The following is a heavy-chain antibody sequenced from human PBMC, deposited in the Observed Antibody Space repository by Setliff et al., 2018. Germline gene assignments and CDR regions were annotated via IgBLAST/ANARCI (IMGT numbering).Heavy chain of an antibody. D-gene: IGHD6-19*01. V-gene: IGHV3-20*04. CDR3: ARDSRKGIAVAGWFDS. CDR1: GFTFEDYA. Sequence: GGSLRLSCAASGFTFEDYAMSWVRQVPGKGLEWVSGINWNGGSTGYADSVKGRFTISRDNAKNSLYLQMNSLRAEDTALYYCARDSRKGIAVAGWFDSWGQGTLVTVSS. J-gene: IGHJ5*01. CDR2: INWNGGST.